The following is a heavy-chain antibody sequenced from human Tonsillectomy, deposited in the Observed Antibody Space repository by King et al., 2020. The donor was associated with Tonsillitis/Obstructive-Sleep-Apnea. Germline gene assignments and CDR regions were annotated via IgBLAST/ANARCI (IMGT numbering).Heavy chain of an antibody. CDR1: GESFSGYY. D-gene: IGHD2-2*01. Sequence: VQLQQWGAGLLKPSETLSLTCAVYGESFSGYYWSWIRQPPGKGLEWIGEISHSGSADYNPSLKGRVTLSIDTSKNQFSLKLSSVTAADTAVYYCPSWKCCTSTSWSLVSWRQGTLVTVSS. CDR3: PSWKCCTSTSWSLVS. V-gene: IGHV4-34*01. J-gene: IGHJ4*02. CDR2: ISHSGSA.